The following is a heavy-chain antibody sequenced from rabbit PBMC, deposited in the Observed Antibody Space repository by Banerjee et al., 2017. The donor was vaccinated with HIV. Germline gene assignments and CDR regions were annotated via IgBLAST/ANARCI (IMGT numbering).Heavy chain of an antibody. CDR3: AREGYGDGTGDHDL. D-gene: IGHD7-1*01. Sequence: QEQLVESGGGLVQPEGSLTLTCKASGFDFSSNAMCWVRQAPGKRPEWIACINAADDSKICYASWAKGRFTISKTSSTTVTLQMTSLTAADTATYFCAREGYGDGTGDHDLWGPGTLVTVS. J-gene: IGHJ4*01. CDR1: GFDFSSNA. V-gene: IGHV1S45*01. CDR2: INAADDSKI.